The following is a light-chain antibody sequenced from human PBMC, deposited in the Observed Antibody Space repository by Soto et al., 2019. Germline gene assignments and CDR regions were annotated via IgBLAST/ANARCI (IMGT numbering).Light chain of an antibody. CDR1: QSIGGW. CDR3: QQYHYYPLT. Sequence: DIQMTQSPSTLSASVGDRVTITCRASQSIGGWLAWYQQKPGKVPNLLMYKTSTLESGVPSRFSGSGSGTEFTLTIISLQPDDFATYYCQQYHYYPLTFGGGTKVEIK. CDR2: KTS. V-gene: IGKV1-5*03. J-gene: IGKJ4*01.